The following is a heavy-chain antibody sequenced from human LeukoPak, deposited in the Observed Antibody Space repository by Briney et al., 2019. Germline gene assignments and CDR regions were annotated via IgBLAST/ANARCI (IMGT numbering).Heavy chain of an antibody. J-gene: IGHJ4*02. CDR2: ISSSSSYI. CDR3: ARDLGYSYGLDY. Sequence: GGSLRLSYAASGFTFSSYSMNWVRQAPGKGLEWVSSISSSSSYIYYADSVKGRFTISRDNAKNSLYLQMNSLRAEDTAVYYCARDLGYSYGLDYWGQGTLVTVSS. D-gene: IGHD5-18*01. CDR1: GFTFSSYS. V-gene: IGHV3-21*01.